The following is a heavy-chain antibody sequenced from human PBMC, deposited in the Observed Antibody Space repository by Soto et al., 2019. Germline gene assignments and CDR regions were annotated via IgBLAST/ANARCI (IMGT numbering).Heavy chain of an antibody. CDR1: GGSFSGYY. D-gene: IGHD3-10*01. V-gene: IGHV4-34*01. Sequence: QVQLQQWGAGLLKPSETLSLTCAVYGGSFSGYYWSWIRQPPGKGLEWIGEINHSGSTNYNPSLKSRVTISVDTSKNQFSLKLSSVTAADTAVYYCARGAVRGVKLNWFDPWGQGTLVTVSS. CDR2: INHSGST. J-gene: IGHJ5*02. CDR3: ARGAVRGVKLNWFDP.